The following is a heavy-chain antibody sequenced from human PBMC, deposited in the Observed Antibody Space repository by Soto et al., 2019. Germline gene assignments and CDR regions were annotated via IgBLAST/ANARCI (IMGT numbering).Heavy chain of an antibody. J-gene: IGHJ5*02. CDR1: GDSVRSHY. CDR2: ISYTGGS. CDR3: GRAVDSAMVDNWIDP. Sequence: QVQLQESGPGLVKPSETLSLTCAVSGDSVRSHYWSWIRQPPGKGLEWIGYISYTGGSNYNPALESRVTISLDTSKSQVSLTLTSLTAADTAVYYCGRAVDSAMVDNWIDPWGQGTLVTVSS. V-gene: IGHV4-59*02. D-gene: IGHD5-18*01.